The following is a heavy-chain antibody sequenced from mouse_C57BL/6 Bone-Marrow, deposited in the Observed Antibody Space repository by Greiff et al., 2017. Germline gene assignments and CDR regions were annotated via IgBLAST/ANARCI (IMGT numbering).Heavy chain of an antibody. V-gene: IGHV10-1*01. J-gene: IGHJ2*01. CDR2: IRSKSNNYAT. CDR3: VRPLPDD. CDR1: GFSFNTYA. Sequence: EVKLVESGGGLVQPKGSLKLSCAASGFSFNTYAMNWIRQAPGQGLEWVARIRSKSNNYATYYADSVKDRFTISRDDSESMLYLQMNNLKTEDTAMYYCVRPLPDDWGKGTTLTVSS.